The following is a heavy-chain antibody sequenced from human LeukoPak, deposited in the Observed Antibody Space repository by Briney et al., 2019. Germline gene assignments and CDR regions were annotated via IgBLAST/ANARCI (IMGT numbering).Heavy chain of an antibody. CDR3: ARGPVEMATTKDY. D-gene: IGHD5-24*01. Sequence: GGSLRLSCAASGFTFSDYYMSWIRQAPGQGLEWVSYISSSGSTIYYADSVKGRFTISRDNAKNSLYLQMNSLRAEDTAVYYCARGPVEMATTKDYWGQGTLVTVSS. CDR2: ISSSGSTI. CDR1: GFTFSDYY. J-gene: IGHJ4*02. V-gene: IGHV3-11*01.